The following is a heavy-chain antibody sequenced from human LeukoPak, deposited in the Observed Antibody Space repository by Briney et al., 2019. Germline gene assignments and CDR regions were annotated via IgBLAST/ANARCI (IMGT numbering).Heavy chain of an antibody. CDR1: GGSISSSSNY. J-gene: IGHJ3*02. D-gene: IGHD2-2*01. V-gene: IGHV4-61*02. CDR3: ARQPRDIVVVPAAIPSDAFDI. Sequence: SGTLCLTCTVSGGSISSSSNYWGWSRQPGGEGLEWVGRIYTSGSTNYNPSLKSRVTISVDTSKNQFSLKLSSVTAADTAVYYCARQPRDIVVVPAAIPSDAFDIWGQGTMVTVSS. CDR2: IYTSGST.